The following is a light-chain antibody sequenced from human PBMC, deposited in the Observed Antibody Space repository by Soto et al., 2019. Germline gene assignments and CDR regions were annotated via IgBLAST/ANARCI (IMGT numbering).Light chain of an antibody. J-gene: IGKJ2*01. CDR2: SAS. CDR3: QQYGSSYI. V-gene: IGKV3-20*01. Sequence: ETVLTQSPGTLSLSPGERATLSCRASQTVSTNYLAWYQQKPGQAPRLLIYSASSRATGIPDRFSGSGSGTDCTLTISRLEPEDFAVYYCQQYGSSYIFGQGTKLEI. CDR1: QTVSTNY.